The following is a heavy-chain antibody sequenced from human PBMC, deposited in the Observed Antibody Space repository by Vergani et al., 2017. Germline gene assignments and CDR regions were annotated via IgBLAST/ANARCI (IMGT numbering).Heavy chain of an antibody. CDR2: ISAYNGNT. D-gene: IGHD3-3*01. J-gene: IGHJ4*02. V-gene: IGHV1-18*04. CDR3: ARGLGDDDFWSGYMTYFDY. Sequence: QVQLVQSGAEVKKPGASVKVSCKASGYTFTSYGISWVRQAPGQGLEWMGWISAYNGNTNYAQKLQGRVTMTTDTSTSTAYMERRSLRSDDTAVYYCARGLGDDDFWSGYMTYFDYWGQGTLVTVSS. CDR1: GYTFTSYG.